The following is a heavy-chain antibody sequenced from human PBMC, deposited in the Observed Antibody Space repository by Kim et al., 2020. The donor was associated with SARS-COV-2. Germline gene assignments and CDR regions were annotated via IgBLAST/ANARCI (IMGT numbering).Heavy chain of an antibody. D-gene: IGHD1-26*01. Sequence: GGSLRLSCAASGFTFSSYSMNWVRQAPGKGLEWVSYISYSSSTIYYADSVKGRFTISRDNAKNSLYLEMNSLRDEDTAVYYCARDWDTTQRFDYWGQGTLDTVSS. CDR3: ARDWDTTQRFDY. CDR2: ISYSSSTI. V-gene: IGHV3-48*02. J-gene: IGHJ4*02. CDR1: GFTFSSYS.